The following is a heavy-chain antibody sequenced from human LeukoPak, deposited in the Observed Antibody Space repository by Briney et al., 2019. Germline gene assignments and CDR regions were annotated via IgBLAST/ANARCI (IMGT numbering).Heavy chain of an antibody. V-gene: IGHV5-10-1*04. J-gene: IGHJ3*02. CDR3: ARQLDYGGFGAFGI. CDR1: GYSFTSYW. Sequence: GESLKISCKGSGYSFTSYWISWVRQMPGKGLEWMGRIDPSDSYTNYSPSFQGQVTISADKSITTTYLQWNSLKASDTAIYYCARQLDYGGFGAFGIWGQGTMVTVSS. D-gene: IGHD4-23*01. CDR2: IDPSDSYT.